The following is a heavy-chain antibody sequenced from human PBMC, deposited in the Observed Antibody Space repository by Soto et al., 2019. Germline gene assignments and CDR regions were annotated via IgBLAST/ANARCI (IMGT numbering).Heavy chain of an antibody. J-gene: IGHJ4*02. CDR1: GGSFSGYY. V-gene: IGHV4-34*01. CDR2: INHSGST. CDR3: ARDLSTDSSGYYPSDY. D-gene: IGHD3-22*01. Sequence: KPSETLSLTCAVYGGSFSGYYWSWIRQPPGKGLEWIGEINHSGSTNYNPSLKSRVTISVDTSKNQFSLKLSPVTAADTAVYYCARDLSTDSSGYYPSDYWGQGTLVTVSS.